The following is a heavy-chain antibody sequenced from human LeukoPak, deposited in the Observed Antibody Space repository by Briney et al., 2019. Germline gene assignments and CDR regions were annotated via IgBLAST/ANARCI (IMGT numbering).Heavy chain of an antibody. CDR3: ARDGGRSREWPDYFDY. Sequence: PGGSLRLSCAVSVFTFKDYYMIWLRQAPGKGLEWLSYISSSSSYTIYADPVKGRFTIYRDNAKNSVYLQMKSLRAGDTPVYYCARDGGRSREWPDYFDYWGQGTLVTVSS. D-gene: IGHD3-3*01. J-gene: IGHJ4*02. CDR1: VFTFKDYY. V-gene: IGHV3-11*06. CDR2: ISSSSSYT.